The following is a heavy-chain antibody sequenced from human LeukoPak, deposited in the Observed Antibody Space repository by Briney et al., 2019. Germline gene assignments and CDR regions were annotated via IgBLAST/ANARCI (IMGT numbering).Heavy chain of an antibody. CDR2: INHSGST. J-gene: IGHJ4*02. V-gene: IGHV4-34*01. CDR1: GGSLSGYY. CDR3: ARTRKLYYYDSSGYGYFDS. Sequence: SETLSLTCAVYGGSLSGYYWSWIRQPPGKGLEWIGEINHSGSTNYNPSLKSRVTISVDTSKNQFSLKLSSVTAADTAVYYCARTRKLYYYDSSGYGYFDSWGQGTLVTVSS. D-gene: IGHD3-22*01.